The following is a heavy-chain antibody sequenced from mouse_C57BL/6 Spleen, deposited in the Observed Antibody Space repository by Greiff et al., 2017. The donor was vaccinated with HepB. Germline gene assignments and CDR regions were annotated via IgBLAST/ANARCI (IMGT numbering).Heavy chain of an antibody. CDR2: ISSGSSTI. D-gene: IGHD1-1*01. CDR3: AYYYGSPNWYFDV. J-gene: IGHJ1*03. V-gene: IGHV5-17*01. Sequence: EVKLVESGGGLVKPGGSLKLSCAASGFTFSDYGMHWVRQAPEKGLEWVAYISSGSSTIYYADTVKGRFTISRDNAKNTLFLQMTSLRSADTAMYYCAYYYGSPNWYFDVWGTGTTVTVSS. CDR1: GFTFSDYG.